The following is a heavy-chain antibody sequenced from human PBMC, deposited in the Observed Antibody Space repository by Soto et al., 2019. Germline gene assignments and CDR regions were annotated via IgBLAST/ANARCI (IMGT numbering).Heavy chain of an antibody. CDR2: INAGNGNT. CDR3: ARGIAPYYFDY. Sequence: QVQLVQSGAEEKKPGASVKVSCKASGYTFTSYAMHWVRQAPGQRLEWMGWINAGNGNTKYSQKFQGRVTITRDTSASTAYMELSSLRSEDTAVYYCARGIAPYYFDYWGQGTLVSVSS. CDR1: GYTFTSYA. D-gene: IGHD6-13*01. J-gene: IGHJ4*02. V-gene: IGHV1-3*05.